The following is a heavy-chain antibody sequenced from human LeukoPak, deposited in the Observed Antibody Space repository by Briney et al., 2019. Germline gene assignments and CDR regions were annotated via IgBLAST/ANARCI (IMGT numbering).Heavy chain of an antibody. J-gene: IGHJ4*02. CDR2: IIPIFGTA. D-gene: IGHD6-19*01. CDR1: GGTFSSYA. Sequence: SVKVSCKASGGTFSSYAISWVRQAPGQGLEWMGRIIPIFGTANYAQKFQGRVTITTDESTSTAYMELSSLRSEDTAVYYCGRDMPLYGNPGIAVAGPYYFDYWGQGTLVTVSS. CDR3: GRDMPLYGNPGIAVAGPYYFDY. V-gene: IGHV1-69*05.